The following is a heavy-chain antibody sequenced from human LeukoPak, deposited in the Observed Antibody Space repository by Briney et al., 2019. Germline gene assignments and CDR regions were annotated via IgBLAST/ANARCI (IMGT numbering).Heavy chain of an antibody. V-gene: IGHV4-39*01. CDR2: IYDSGST. CDR3: ARHYGP. J-gene: IGHJ5*02. D-gene: IGHD3-10*01. CDR1: GGSIRSSYYY. Sequence: SETLSLTCTVSGGSIRSSYYYWGWIRQPPGKGLEWIGSIYDSGSTYYNPSLKSRVTISVDTSKNQFSLKLNSVTAADTAVYYRARHYGPWGQGTLVTVSS.